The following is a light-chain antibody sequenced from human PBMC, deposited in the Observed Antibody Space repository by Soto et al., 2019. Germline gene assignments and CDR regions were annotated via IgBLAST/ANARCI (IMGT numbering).Light chain of an antibody. CDR1: QSVSSF. J-gene: IGKJ1*01. Sequence: PTEPATLTCTASQSVSSFLAWYQQKPGQAPRLLIYGASIRATGIPARFSGSGSGTDSTLTISSLEPEDFAVYYCQQRSNWPPWTFGQGTKV. CDR2: GAS. CDR3: QQRSNWPPWT. V-gene: IGKV3-11*01.